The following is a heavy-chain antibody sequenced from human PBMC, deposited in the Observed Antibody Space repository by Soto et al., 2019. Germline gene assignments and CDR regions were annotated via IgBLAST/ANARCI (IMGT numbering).Heavy chain of an antibody. CDR1: GGTFTSYA. D-gene: IGHD2-8*01. CDR3: ALDPSGRAVLFDP. Sequence: QVQLVQSGAEVKKPGSSVKVSCKASGGTFTSYALSWVRQAPGQGLEWMGGIIPISGRTNYAQRFQGRVSITADESTTTASRALASLRSDDTAVYYRALDPSGRAVLFDPWGQGSLVTVSS. J-gene: IGHJ5*02. CDR2: IIPISGRT. V-gene: IGHV1-69*12.